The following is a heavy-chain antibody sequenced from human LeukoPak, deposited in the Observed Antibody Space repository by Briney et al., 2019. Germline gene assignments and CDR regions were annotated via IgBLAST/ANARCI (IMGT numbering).Heavy chain of an antibody. CDR2: IDPRDSYT. CDR1: GYIFTSYW. D-gene: IGHD6-19*01. CDR3: ARHGVGGWYNY. V-gene: IGHV5-10-1*01. Sequence: ASVKVSCKASGYIFTSYWISWVRQMPGKGLEWMGRIDPRDSYTNYSPSFQGHVTISADKSISTAYLQWSSLKASDTAMYYCARHGVGGWYNYWGQGTLVTVSS. J-gene: IGHJ4*02.